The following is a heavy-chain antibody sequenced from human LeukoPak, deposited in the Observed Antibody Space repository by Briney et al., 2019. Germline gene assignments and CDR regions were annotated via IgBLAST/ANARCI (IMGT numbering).Heavy chain of an antibody. CDR1: GYTFTGYY. CDR3: ARVGGYRAFDI. D-gene: IGHD3-22*01. J-gene: IGHJ3*02. V-gene: IGHV1-2*02. CDR2: INPNRGGT. Sequence: ASVKVSCKASGYTFTGYYMHWVRQAPGQGLEWMGWINPNRGGTNYAQKFQGRVTMTRDTSISTAYMELSRLRSDDTAVYYCARVGGYRAFDIWGQGTMVTVSS.